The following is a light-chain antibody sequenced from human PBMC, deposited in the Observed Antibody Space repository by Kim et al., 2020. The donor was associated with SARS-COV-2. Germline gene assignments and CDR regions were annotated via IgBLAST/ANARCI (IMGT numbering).Light chain of an antibody. J-gene: IGLJ2*01. V-gene: IGLV1-44*01. CDR3: AAWDDSLSNVV. Sequence: ELTQPPSASGTPGQRVTISCSGSSSNIGSNIVTWYQQLPGTAPKLLIYSNNQRPSGIPDRFSGSKSGTSASLAISGLQSEDEAAYYCAAWDDSLSNVVFGGGTQLTVL. CDR2: SNN. CDR1: SSNIGSNI.